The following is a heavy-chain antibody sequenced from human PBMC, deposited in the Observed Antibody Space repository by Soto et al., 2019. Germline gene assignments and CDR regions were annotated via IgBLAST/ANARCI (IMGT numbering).Heavy chain of an antibody. D-gene: IGHD3-10*01. CDR1: GGSISIDNYY. V-gene: IGHV4-39*01. CDR3: ARHPRARFGEFYFDY. Sequence: QLQLQESGPGLVKPSETLSLTCTVSGGSISIDNYYWGWIRQPPGKGLEWIGSIHYSGSTYYNPSLKSRVTICVHTSKNQFSLNLSSLTAADTAVYYCARHPRARFGEFYFDYWGQGTLVTVS. CDR2: IHYSGST. J-gene: IGHJ4*02.